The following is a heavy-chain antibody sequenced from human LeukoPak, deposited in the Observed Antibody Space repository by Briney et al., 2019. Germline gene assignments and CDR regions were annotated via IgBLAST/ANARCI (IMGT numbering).Heavy chain of an antibody. J-gene: IGHJ4*02. CDR2: IYSGGST. CDR3: ARAVRGVMYYFDY. Sequence: GGSLRLSCAASGFTVSSNYMSWVRQAPGKGLEWVSVIYSGGSTYYADSVKGRFTISRDNSKNTLYLQMNSLRAEDTAVYYCARAVRGVMYYFDYWGQGTLSPSPQ. D-gene: IGHD3-10*01. CDR1: GFTVSSNY. V-gene: IGHV3-66*01.